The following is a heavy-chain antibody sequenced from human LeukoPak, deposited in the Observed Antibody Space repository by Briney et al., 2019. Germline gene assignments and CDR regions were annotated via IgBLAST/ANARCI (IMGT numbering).Heavy chain of an antibody. CDR2: IKQGGSEK. Sequence: SGGSLRLSCAAFGFTFSGSWMSWVRQAPGKGLEWVANIKQGGSEKYYVDSVKGRFTISRDNAKNSLYLQMNSLRAEDTAVYYCARGGGSYEYWGQGTLVTVSS. J-gene: IGHJ4*02. CDR1: GFTFSGSW. V-gene: IGHV3-7*01. D-gene: IGHD2-15*01. CDR3: ARGGGSYEY.